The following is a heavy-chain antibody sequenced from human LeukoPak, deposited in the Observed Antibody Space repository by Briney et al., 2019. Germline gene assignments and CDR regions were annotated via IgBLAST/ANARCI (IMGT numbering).Heavy chain of an antibody. CDR2: ISYDGSNK. CDR3: AKGGSKDPYYFDY. CDR1: GFTFSSYA. Sequence: PGRSLRLSCAASGFTFSSYAMHWVRQAPGKGREWVAVISYDGSNKYYADSVKGRFTISRDNSKNTLYLQMNSLRAEDTAVYYCAKGGSKDPYYFDYWGQGTLVTVSS. V-gene: IGHV3-30-3*01. J-gene: IGHJ4*02. D-gene: IGHD3-16*01.